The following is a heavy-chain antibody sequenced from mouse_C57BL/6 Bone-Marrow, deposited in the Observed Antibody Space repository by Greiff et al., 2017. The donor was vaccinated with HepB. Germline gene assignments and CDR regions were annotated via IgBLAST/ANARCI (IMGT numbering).Heavy chain of an antibody. CDR1: GYSITSGYY. V-gene: IGHV3-6*01. J-gene: IGHJ2*01. CDR2: ISYDGSN. CDR3: AREDYHFDY. D-gene: IGHD5-5*01. Sequence: DVKLVESGPGLVKPSQSLSLTCSVTGYSITSGYYWNWNRQFPGNKLEWMGYISYDGSNNYNPSLKNRISITRDTSKNQFFLKLNSVTTEDTATYYCAREDYHFDYWGQGTTLTVSS.